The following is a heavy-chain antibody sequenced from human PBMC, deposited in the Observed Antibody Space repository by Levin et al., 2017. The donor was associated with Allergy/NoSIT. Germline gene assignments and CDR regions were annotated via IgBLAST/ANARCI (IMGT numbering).Heavy chain of an antibody. CDR1: GFTFSSYA. V-gene: IGHV3-23*01. J-gene: IGHJ3*02. CDR2: ISGSGGST. D-gene: IGHD3-9*01. Sequence: GGSLRLSCAASGFTFSSYAMSWVRQAPGKGLEWVSAISGSGGSTYYADSVKGRFTISRDNSKNTLYLQMNSLRAEDTAVYYCAKVAPHYDIRIGAFDIWGQGTMVTVSS. CDR3: AKVAPHYDIRIGAFDI.